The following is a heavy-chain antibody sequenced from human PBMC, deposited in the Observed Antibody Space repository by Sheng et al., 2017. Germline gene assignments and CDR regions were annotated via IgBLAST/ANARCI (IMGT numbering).Heavy chain of an antibody. CDR3: ATEDRQQVVRF. D-gene: IGHD6-13*01. CDR2: IVGSGTTT. V-gene: IGHV3-23*04. Sequence: EVQLVESGGGLIQSGGSLRLSCAASGFTFSSYAMSWVRQAPGKGLEWVAAIVGSGTTTFYVDSVKGRFTIFRDNSKNTLYLQMNSLRAEDTAVYYCATEDRQQVVRFWGQGTLVTVSS. CDR1: GFTFSSYA. J-gene: IGHJ4*02.